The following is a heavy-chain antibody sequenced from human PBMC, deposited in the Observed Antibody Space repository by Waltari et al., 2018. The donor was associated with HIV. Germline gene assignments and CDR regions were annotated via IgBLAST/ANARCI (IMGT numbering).Heavy chain of an antibody. V-gene: IGHV3-74*01. Sequence: EVQLVESGGGLVQPGGSLRLSCAASGFTFSGYWLHWVRQAPGQGLVWVSLINSDESRTTDAESVRGRFTISRDNAKNTLFLLMNSLRPEDTAVYYCARDWRQPRGVYYGMDVWGQGTTVTVSS. CDR1: GFTFSGYW. J-gene: IGHJ6*02. D-gene: IGHD5-18*01. CDR3: ARDWRQPRGVYYGMDV. CDR2: INSDESRT.